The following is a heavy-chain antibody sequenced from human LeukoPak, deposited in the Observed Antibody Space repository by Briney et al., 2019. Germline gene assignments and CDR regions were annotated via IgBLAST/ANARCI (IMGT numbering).Heavy chain of an antibody. CDR3: ARQKILDDNYDSSGYYVDQ. CDR1: GGSISSSSYY. V-gene: IGHV4-39*01. J-gene: IGHJ4*02. Sequence: SETLSLTCTVSGGSISSSSYYWGWIRQPPGKGLEWIGSIYYSGSTYYNPSLKSRVTISADTSKNQFSLNLSSVTASDTAVYYCARQKILDDNYDSSGYYVDQWGQGSLVTVSS. CDR2: IYYSGST. D-gene: IGHD3-22*01.